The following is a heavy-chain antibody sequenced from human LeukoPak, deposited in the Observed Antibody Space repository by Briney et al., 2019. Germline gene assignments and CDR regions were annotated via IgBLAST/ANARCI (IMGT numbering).Heavy chain of an antibody. V-gene: IGHV4-39*02. CDR3: AREKMATNWFDP. CDR1: GGSISSSSYY. CDR2: IYYSGST. Sequence: SETLSLTCTVSGGSISSSSYYWGWIRQPQGKGLEWIGSIYYSGSTYYNPSLKSRVTISVDTSKNQFSLKLSSVTAADTAVYYCAREKMATNWFDPWGQGTLVTVSS. D-gene: IGHD5-24*01. J-gene: IGHJ5*02.